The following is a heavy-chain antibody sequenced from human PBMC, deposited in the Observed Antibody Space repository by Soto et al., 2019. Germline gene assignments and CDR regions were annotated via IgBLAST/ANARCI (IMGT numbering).Heavy chain of an antibody. V-gene: IGHV3-23*01. CDR3: ARDRTTRRDNYRQSLDF. J-gene: IGHJ4*02. CDR1: GFTFRNYA. Sequence: GGSLRLSCAASGFTFRNYAMSWVRQAPGKGLEWVSVISDNGGNTNYADSVKGRFTISRDNFNNTLLLEMNSLRAEDTAVYFCARDRTTRRDNYRQSLDFWGQGTLVTVSS. CDR2: ISDNGGNT. D-gene: IGHD1-7*01.